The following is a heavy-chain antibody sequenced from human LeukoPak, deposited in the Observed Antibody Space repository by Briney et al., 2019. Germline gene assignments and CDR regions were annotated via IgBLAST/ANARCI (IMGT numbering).Heavy chain of an antibody. Sequence: SETLSLTCTVSGGSISTYSWTWIRQPPGKGLEWIGNIYYSGSTNYNPSLKSRVTISLDTSKNHFSLKLSSVTAADTAVYYCARGTPHYYGSGSYYISRFDPWGQGTLVTVSS. CDR2: IYYSGST. CDR3: ARGTPHYYGSGSYYISRFDP. V-gene: IGHV4-59*12. CDR1: GGSISTYS. J-gene: IGHJ5*02. D-gene: IGHD3-10*01.